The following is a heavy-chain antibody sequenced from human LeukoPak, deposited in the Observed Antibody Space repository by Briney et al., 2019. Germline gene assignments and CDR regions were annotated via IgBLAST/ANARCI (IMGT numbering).Heavy chain of an antibody. CDR1: GFTFSSYW. V-gene: IGHV3-7*01. D-gene: IGHD3-3*01. J-gene: IGHJ4*02. CDR3: ARDKRPYYDMWSGPFDY. Sequence: GGSLRLSCAASGFTFSSYWMSWVRQAPGKGLEWVANIKQDGTGKYYVDSAKGRFTISRDNAKNSLYLQMDSLRAEDAAVYYCARDKRPYYDMWSGPFDYWGQGTLVTVSS. CDR2: IKQDGTGK.